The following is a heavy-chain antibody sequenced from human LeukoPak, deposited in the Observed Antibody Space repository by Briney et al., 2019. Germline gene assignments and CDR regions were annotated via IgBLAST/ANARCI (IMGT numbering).Heavy chain of an antibody. Sequence: ASVKVSCKASGYTFTSYGIGWVRQAPGQGLEWMGWISAYNGNTNYAQKLQGRVTMTTDTSTSTAYMELRSLRSDDTAVYYCARDDHLRLLGHTYNWFDPWGQGTLVTVSS. J-gene: IGHJ5*02. CDR3: ARDDHLRLLGHTYNWFDP. CDR2: ISAYNGNT. V-gene: IGHV1-18*01. CDR1: GYTFTSYG. D-gene: IGHD4-17*01.